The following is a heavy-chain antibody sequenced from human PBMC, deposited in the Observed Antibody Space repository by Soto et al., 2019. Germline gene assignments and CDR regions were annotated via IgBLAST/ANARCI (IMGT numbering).Heavy chain of an antibody. CDR3: ARHPTLKDSYYYYGMDV. Sequence: LGESLKISCKSSGYSFTSYWIGWVRQMPGKGLEWMGIIYPGDSDTRYSPSFQGQVTISADKSISTAYLQWSSLKASDTAMYYCARHPTLKDSYYYYGMDVWGQGTTVTVSS. CDR1: GYSFTSYW. V-gene: IGHV5-51*01. J-gene: IGHJ6*02. CDR2: IYPGDSDT.